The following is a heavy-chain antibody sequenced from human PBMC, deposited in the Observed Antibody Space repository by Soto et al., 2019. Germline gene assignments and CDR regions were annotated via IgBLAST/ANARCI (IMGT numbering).Heavy chain of an antibody. J-gene: IGHJ6*03. CDR1: GFTFSSYA. Sequence: HPGGSLRLSCAASGFTFSSYAMSWVRQAPGKGLEWVSAISGSGGSTYYADSVKGRFTISRDNSKNTLYLQMNSLRAEDTAVYYCARRKTVRWSIADYYYYYYMDVWGKGTTVTVSS. V-gene: IGHV3-23*01. D-gene: IGHD6-6*01. CDR2: ISGSGGST. CDR3: ARRKTVRWSIADYYYYYYMDV.